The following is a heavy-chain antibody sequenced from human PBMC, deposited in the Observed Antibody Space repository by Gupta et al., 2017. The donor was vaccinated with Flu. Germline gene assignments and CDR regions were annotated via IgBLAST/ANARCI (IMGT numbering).Heavy chain of an antibody. V-gene: IGHV3-9*01. CDR1: GFTFDDYA. CDR3: AKDIGYQLLYAFDI. D-gene: IGHD2-2*01. Sequence: EVQLVESGGGLVQPGRSLRLSCAPSGFTFDDYAMHWVRQAPGKGLEWVSGISWNSGSIGYADSVKGRFTISRDNAKNSLYLQMNSLRAEDTALYYCAKDIGYQLLYAFDIWGQGTMVTVSS. CDR2: ISWNSGSI. J-gene: IGHJ3*02.